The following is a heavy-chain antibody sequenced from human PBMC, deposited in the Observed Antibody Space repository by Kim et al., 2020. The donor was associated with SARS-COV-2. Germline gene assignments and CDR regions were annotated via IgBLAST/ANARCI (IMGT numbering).Heavy chain of an antibody. J-gene: IGHJ4*01. CDR3: ARGTYYYDSSGQPLFDY. CDR2: IYYSGST. D-gene: IGHD3-22*01. CDR1: GGSISSYY. Sequence: SETLSLTCTVSGGSISSYYWSWLRHPPGKGLEWIGYIYYSGSTNYNPSLKSRVTISVDTSKNQFFLKLSSVTAADTAVYYCARGTYYYDSSGQPLFDY. V-gene: IGHV4-59*13.